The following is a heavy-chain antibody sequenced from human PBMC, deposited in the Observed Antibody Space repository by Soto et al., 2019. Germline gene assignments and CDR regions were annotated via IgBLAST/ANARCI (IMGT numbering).Heavy chain of an antibody. CDR1: GFTCRDYD. CDR2: ISVSTTGL. J-gene: IGHJ4*02. CDR3: ERVAAVGIYYFDY. D-gene: IGHD6-13*01. V-gene: IGHV3-11*01. Sequence: QVQLVESGGGLVQPGGSLRLSCAASGFTCRDYDMALIRQAPGKGLELMSYISVSTTGLYYADSVKGRFPISRDNAETTLYRQLSGLRAEDTAVYYCERVAAVGIYYFDYWGQGTLVTVSS.